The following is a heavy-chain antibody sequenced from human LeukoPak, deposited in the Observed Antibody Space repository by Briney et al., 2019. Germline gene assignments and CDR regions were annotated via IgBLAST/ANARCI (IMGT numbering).Heavy chain of an antibody. J-gene: IGHJ4*02. CDR1: GGTFSSYA. D-gene: IGHD3-22*01. CDR2: IIPIFGTA. CDR3: ARAASVYYDSSGYFDY. Sequence: SVKVSCKASGGTFSSYAISWVRQAPGQGLEWMGGIIPIFGTANYAQKFQGRVAITADESTSTAYMELSSLRSEDTAVYYCARAASVYYDSSGYFDYWGQGTLVTVSS. V-gene: IGHV1-69*13.